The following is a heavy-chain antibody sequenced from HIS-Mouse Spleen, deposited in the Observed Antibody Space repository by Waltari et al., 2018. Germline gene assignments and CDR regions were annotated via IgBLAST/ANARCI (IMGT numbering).Heavy chain of an antibody. CDR1: GYSISSGYY. D-gene: IGHD3-3*01. V-gene: IGHV4-38-2*02. CDR3: ARATIFGVVMGDY. Sequence: QVQLQESGPGLVKPSETLSLTCTVSGYSISSGYYWGWIRQPPGKGLEWIGSLYHSGSTYYNPSLKSRVTISVDTSKNQFSLKLSSVTAADTAVYYCARATIFGVVMGDYWGQGTLVTVSS. CDR2: LYHSGST. J-gene: IGHJ4*02.